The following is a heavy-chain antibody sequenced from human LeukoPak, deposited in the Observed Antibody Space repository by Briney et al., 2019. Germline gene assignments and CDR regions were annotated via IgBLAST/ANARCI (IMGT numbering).Heavy chain of an antibody. CDR1: GGSINSGDYY. Sequence: PSETLSLTCTVSGGSINSGDYYWSWVRQPPGKGLEWIGHIYYTGTTYYNPSLKSRVTISVDRSKNQFSLKLSSVTAAGTAVYYCARMGRVGATPDYFDYWGQGTLVTVSS. CDR2: IYYTGTT. CDR3: ARMGRVGATPDYFDY. J-gene: IGHJ4*02. D-gene: IGHD1-26*01. V-gene: IGHV4-30-4*08.